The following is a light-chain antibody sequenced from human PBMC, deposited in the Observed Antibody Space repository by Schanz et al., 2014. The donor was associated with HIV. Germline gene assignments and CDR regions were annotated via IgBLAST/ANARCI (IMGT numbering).Light chain of an antibody. Sequence: DIVLTQTPLSLPVAPGEPASISCRSRRRLLNRDDGNTYLDWYLQKPGQSPQLLLYTLSYRASGVPERFSGSGSGTYFTLKISRVEAEDVGVYYCMQRTAVPHTFGQGTKLEI. CDR3: MQRTAVPHT. V-gene: IGKV2-40*01. CDR1: RRLLNRDDGNTY. J-gene: IGKJ2*01. CDR2: TLS.